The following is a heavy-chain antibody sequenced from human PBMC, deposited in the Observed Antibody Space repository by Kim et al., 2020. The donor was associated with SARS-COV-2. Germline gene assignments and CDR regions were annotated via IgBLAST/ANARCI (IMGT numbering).Heavy chain of an antibody. CDR2: IKPYSGDT. Sequence: ASVKVSCKAFGYIFTGHHMHWVRQAPGQGLEWMGRIKPYSGDTNFSQKFQGRVIMTRDTSISTAYMELSSLRFDDTAVYYCARVVYCGGDCSSSYYYGLDVWGQGTTVTVSS. J-gene: IGHJ6*02. D-gene: IGHD2-21*02. CDR1: GYIFTGHH. V-gene: IGHV1-2*06. CDR3: ARVVYCGGDCSSSYYYGLDV.